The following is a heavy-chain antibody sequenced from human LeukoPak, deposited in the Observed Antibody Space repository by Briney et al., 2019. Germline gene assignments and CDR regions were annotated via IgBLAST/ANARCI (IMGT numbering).Heavy chain of an antibody. CDR2: IRYDGSNK. V-gene: IGHV3-30*02. CDR3: ASGCFTYYDILTGYSFPS. Sequence: GGSLRLSCAASGFTFSSYGMHWVRQAPGKGLEWVAFIRYDGSNKYYADSVKGRFTISRDNSKNTLYLQMNSLRAEDTAVYYCASGCFTYYDILTGYSFPSWGQGTLVTVSS. CDR1: GFTFSSYG. J-gene: IGHJ4*02. D-gene: IGHD3-9*01.